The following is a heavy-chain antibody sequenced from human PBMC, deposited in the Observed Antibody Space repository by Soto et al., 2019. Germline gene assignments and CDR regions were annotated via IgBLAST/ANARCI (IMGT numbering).Heavy chain of an antibody. Sequence: QVQLVQSGAEVKKPGASVKVSCKASGYTFTSYGISWVRQAPGQGLEWMGWISAYNANTNYAQKLQGRVTMNTDTSTSTRYMELRSLRSDDTAVYFCARDRLGATGDYWGQGTLVTVSS. CDR3: ARDRLGATGDY. CDR1: GYTFTSYG. V-gene: IGHV1-18*01. J-gene: IGHJ4*02. D-gene: IGHD1-26*01. CDR2: ISAYNANT.